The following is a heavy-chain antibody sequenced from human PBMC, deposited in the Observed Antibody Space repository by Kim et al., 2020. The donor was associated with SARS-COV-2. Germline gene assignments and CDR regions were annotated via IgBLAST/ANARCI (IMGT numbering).Heavy chain of an antibody. J-gene: IGHJ6*02. CDR3: ARVWWGRGVVTPYYYYGMDV. CDR2: IIPIFGTS. V-gene: IGHV1-69*13. Sequence: SVKVSCKASGGTFSSYGISWVRQAPGQGLEWMGGIIPIFGTSNYAQKFQGRVTITADESTSTAYMELSSLRSEDTAVYYCARVWWGRGVVTPYYYYGMDVWGQGTTVTVSS. CDR1: GGTFSSYG. D-gene: IGHD2-21*02.